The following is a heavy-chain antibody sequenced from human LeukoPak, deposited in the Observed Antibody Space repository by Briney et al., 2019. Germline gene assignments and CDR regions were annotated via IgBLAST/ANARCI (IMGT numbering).Heavy chain of an antibody. CDR2: IYYSGST. Sequence: PSETLSLTCTVSGGSISSYYWSWIRQPPGKGLEWIGYIYYSGSTSYNPSLKSRVTISVDTSKNQFSLKLSSVTAADTAVYYCARQIAVAAQFDPWGQGTLVTVPS. CDR1: GGSISSYY. CDR3: ARQIAVAAQFDP. V-gene: IGHV4-59*08. D-gene: IGHD6-19*01. J-gene: IGHJ5*02.